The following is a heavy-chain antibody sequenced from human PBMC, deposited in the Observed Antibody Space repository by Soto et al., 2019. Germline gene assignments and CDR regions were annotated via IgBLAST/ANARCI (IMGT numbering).Heavy chain of an antibody. CDR1: GGSISSYY. CDR2: IYYSGST. V-gene: IGHV4-59*01. CDR3: ARDQGYSGYDYEGWFDP. D-gene: IGHD5-12*01. J-gene: IGHJ5*02. Sequence: SETPSLTCTVSGGSISSYYWSWIRQPPGKGLEWIGYIYYSGSTNYNPSLKSRVTISVDTSKNQFSLKLSSVTAADTAVYYCARDQGYSGYDYEGWFDPWGQGTLVTVSS.